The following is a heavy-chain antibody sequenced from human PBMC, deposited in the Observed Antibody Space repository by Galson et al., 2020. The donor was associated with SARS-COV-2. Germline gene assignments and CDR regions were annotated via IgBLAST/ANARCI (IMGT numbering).Heavy chain of an antibody. Sequence: TGGSLRLSFAASGFTFSASSITWARQPPGRGLDWVSYIIRNSNTLSYADSVEGRFTISRDNAQNSLYLQMNSLRDEDKAVYYCARGDDIAEAGWLYYFGYWGQGTQVTVSS. CDR1: GFTFSASS. D-gene: IGHD6-19*01. V-gene: IGHV3-48*02. CDR3: ARGDDIAEAGWLYYFGY. CDR2: IIRNSNTL. J-gene: IGHJ4*02.